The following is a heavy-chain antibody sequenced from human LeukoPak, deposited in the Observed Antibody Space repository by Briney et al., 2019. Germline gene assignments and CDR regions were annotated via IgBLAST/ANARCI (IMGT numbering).Heavy chain of an antibody. Sequence: PSETLSLTCSVSGGSISTYYWSWIRQPPGKGLEWIGYIYYSGSTNYNPSLKSRVTISVDTSKNQFSLKLSSVTAADTAVYYCARAIVTMVRGVGFDYWGQGTLVTVSS. CDR1: GGSISTYY. V-gene: IGHV4-59*01. CDR2: IYYSGST. J-gene: IGHJ4*02. D-gene: IGHD3-10*01. CDR3: ARAIVTMVRGVGFDY.